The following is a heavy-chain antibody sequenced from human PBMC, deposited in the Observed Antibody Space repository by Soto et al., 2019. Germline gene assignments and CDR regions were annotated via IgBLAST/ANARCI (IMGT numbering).Heavy chain of an antibody. Sequence: EVQLLESGGGLVQPGGSLRLSCSASGFTLSSYAMSWVRQTPGKGLDWVSGISGGDGSTYYAESVKGRFTISRDNTKNTLYLQMNSLRVEDTAVYFCAKRGDRSGWTFHDWGQGTLVTVSS. V-gene: IGHV3-23*01. D-gene: IGHD6-19*01. J-gene: IGHJ1*01. CDR3: AKRGDRSGWTFHD. CDR1: GFTLSSYA. CDR2: ISGGDGST.